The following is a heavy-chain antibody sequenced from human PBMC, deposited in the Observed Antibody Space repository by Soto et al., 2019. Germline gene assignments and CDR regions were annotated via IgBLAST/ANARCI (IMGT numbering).Heavy chain of an antibody. Sequence: QVQLVESGGGVVQPGRSLRLSCAASGFTFSSYGMHWVRQAPGKGLEWVAVISYDGSNKYYADSVKGRFTISRDNSKNTLYLQMNSPRAEDTAVYYCAKAYSSSRNYYYMDVWGKGTTVTVSS. CDR2: ISYDGSNK. D-gene: IGHD6-13*01. CDR3: AKAYSSSRNYYYMDV. J-gene: IGHJ6*03. CDR1: GFTFSSYG. V-gene: IGHV3-30*18.